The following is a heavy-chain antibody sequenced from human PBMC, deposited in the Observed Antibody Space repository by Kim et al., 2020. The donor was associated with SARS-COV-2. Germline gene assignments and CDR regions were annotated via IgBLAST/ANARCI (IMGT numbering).Heavy chain of an antibody. D-gene: IGHD3-16*01. Sequence: SQTLSLTCAISGDSVSSNSATWTWIRQSPSRGLEWLGRTYYSSKWYSDYAISVKSRITINSDTSKNQFSLQLDSVTPEDTAVYYCAREGGRTYSMDVWGK. CDR3: AREGGRTYSMDV. V-gene: IGHV6-1*01. J-gene: IGHJ6*03. CDR2: TYYSSKWYS. CDR1: GDSVSSNSAT.